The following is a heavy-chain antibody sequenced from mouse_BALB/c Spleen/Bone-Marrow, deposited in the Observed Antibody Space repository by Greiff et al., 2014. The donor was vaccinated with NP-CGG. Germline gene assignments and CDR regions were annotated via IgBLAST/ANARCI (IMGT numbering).Heavy chain of an antibody. CDR1: GYTFTRFY. V-gene: IGHV1-69*02. CDR2: IDPSDSYI. Sequence: VQLQQSVAEFAKPGASVRLSCKASGYTFTRFYLHWVKQRPGQDLEWIGEIDPSDSYINYNQKFKGKATLTVDKSSSTAYMQLSSLTSEDSALYYCARWGYLDYWGQGTTLTVSS. D-gene: IGHD3-1*01. J-gene: IGHJ2*01. CDR3: ARWGYLDY.